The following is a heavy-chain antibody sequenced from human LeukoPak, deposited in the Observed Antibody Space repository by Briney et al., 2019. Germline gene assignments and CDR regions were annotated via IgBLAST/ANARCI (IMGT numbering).Heavy chain of an antibody. V-gene: IGHV3-21*01. CDR3: ARGGFNYDFDY. Sequence: GGSLRLSCAASGFTFSTFNMNWVRQAPGKGLEWVSSISPSSSHIYHADSVKGRFTISRDNAKNTLYLQMSSLRAEDTAVYYCARGGFNYDFDYWGQGTLVTVSS. J-gene: IGHJ4*02. CDR1: GFTFSTFN. CDR2: ISPSSSHI. D-gene: IGHD5-18*01.